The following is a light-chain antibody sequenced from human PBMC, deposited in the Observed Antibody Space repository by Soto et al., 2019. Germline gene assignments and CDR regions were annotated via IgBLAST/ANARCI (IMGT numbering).Light chain of an antibody. CDR2: GAS. V-gene: IGKV3-15*01. CDR3: QQYNSNTWT. J-gene: IGKJ1*01. Sequence: VVTQSPATLSVSPGESVTLSCRASQSVSNSLAWYQQKPGQAPRLLIYGASSLESGVPARFSGSGSGTEFTLTISSLQPDDFATYYCQQYNSNTWTFGQGTKVDIK. CDR1: QSVSNS.